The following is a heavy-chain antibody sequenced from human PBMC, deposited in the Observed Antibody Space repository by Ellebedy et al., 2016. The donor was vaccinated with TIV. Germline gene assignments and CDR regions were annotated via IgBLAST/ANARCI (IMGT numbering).Heavy chain of an antibody. CDR3: ARDFFRHCSGDTCSASWDDAFDI. D-gene: IGHD2-15*01. Sequence: ASVKVSCXASGYTFISYGISWVRQAPGQGLEWMGWISAYNGDTNYAQNLQGRVTMTTDTSTSTAYMELRSLRSDDTALYYCARDFFRHCSGDTCSASWDDAFDIWGQGTMVTVSS. J-gene: IGHJ3*02. V-gene: IGHV1-18*01. CDR1: GYTFISYG. CDR2: ISAYNGDT.